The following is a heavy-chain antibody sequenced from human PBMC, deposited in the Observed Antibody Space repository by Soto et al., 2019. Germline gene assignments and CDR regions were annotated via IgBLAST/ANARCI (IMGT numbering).Heavy chain of an antibody. CDR2: ISTSGATR. CDR1: GFTFSTDS. CDR3: ARFFRSGFYY. V-gene: IGHV3-48*02. J-gene: IGHJ4*02. Sequence: PGGSLRLSCVASGFTFSTDSMNWVRQAPGKGLEWVAHISTSGATRYYADSAKGRFTISRDNAKTSLYLQMDSLRNEDTAVDYCARFFRSGFYYWGQGTLVPVSS. D-gene: IGHD6-19*01.